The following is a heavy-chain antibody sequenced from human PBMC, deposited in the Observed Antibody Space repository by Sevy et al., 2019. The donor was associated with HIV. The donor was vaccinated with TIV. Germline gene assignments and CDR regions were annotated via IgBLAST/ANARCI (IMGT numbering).Heavy chain of an antibody. Sequence: GGSLRLSCAASGFTFSDYYMSWIRQAPGKGLEWVSYISSSGCTIYYADSVKGRFTISRDNAKNSLYLQMNSLRAEDTAVYYCARSRTAFYYFDYWGQGTLVTVSS. CDR1: GFTFSDYY. CDR2: ISSSGCTI. V-gene: IGHV3-11*01. CDR3: ARSRTAFYYFDY. J-gene: IGHJ4*02. D-gene: IGHD4-17*01.